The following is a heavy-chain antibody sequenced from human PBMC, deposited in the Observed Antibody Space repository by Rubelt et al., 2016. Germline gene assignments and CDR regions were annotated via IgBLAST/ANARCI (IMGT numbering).Heavy chain of an antibody. Sequence: GGGVVQPGRSLRLSCAASGFTFSSYAMHWVRQAPGQGLEWVAVISYDGSNKYYADSVKGRFTISRDNSKNTLYLQMNSLRAEDTAVYYCARGSSGWYKIGDYWGQGTLVTVSS. CDR2: ISYDGSNK. CDR1: GFTFSSYA. D-gene: IGHD6-19*01. J-gene: IGHJ4*02. V-gene: IGHV3-30*04. CDR3: ARGSSGWYKIGDY.